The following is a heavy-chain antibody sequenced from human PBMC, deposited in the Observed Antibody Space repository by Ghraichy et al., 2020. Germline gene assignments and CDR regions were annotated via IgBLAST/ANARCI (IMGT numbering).Heavy chain of an antibody. V-gene: IGHV4-38-2*01. D-gene: IGHD4-17*01. CDR1: GYSISSGYY. CDR3: ARHGMTTVTTSQGIFDY. CDR2: IYHSGST. J-gene: IGHJ4*02. Sequence: SETLSLTCAVSGYSISSGYYWGWIRQPPGQGLEWIGSIYHSGSTYYNPSLKSRVTISVDTSKNQFSLKLSSVTAADTAVYYCARHGMTTVTTSQGIFDYWGQGTLVTVSS.